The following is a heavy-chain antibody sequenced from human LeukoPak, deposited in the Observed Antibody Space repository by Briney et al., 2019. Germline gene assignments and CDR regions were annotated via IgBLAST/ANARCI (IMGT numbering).Heavy chain of an antibody. CDR2: IIPIFGTA. D-gene: IGHD3-9*01. V-gene: IGHV1-69*06. CDR1: GGTFSSYA. J-gene: IGHJ6*03. Sequence: ASVKVSCKASGGTFSSYAISWVRQAPGQGLEWMGGIIPIFGTANYAQKFQGRVTITADKSTSTAYMELSSLRSEDTAVYYCARGGFYDILTGYYSKIYYYYYMDVWGKGTTVTISS. CDR3: ARGGFYDILTGYYSKIYYYYYMDV.